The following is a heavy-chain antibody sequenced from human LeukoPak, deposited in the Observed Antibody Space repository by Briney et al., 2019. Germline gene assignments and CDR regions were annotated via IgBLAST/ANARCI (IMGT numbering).Heavy chain of an antibody. CDR2: ISGSGGDT. V-gene: IGHV3-23*01. CDR3: AKARGATYGTYYFDY. J-gene: IGHJ4*02. CDR1: GFTFSSYA. Sequence: GGSLRLSCAASGFTFSSYAMNWVRQAPGKGLEWVSISGSGGDTYYADSVKGRFTISRDNSKSTLYLQMNSLRAEDTAVYYCAKARGATYGTYYFDYWGQGTLSPSPQ. D-gene: IGHD1-1*01.